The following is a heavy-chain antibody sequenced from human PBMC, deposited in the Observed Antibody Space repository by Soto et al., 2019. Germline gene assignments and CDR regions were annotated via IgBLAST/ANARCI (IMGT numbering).Heavy chain of an antibody. D-gene: IGHD6-6*01. J-gene: IGHJ6*02. CDR2: ISSSSSTI. CDR1: GFTFSSYS. CDR3: ARLAVRLSYSGIDF. V-gene: IGHV3-48*04. Sequence: LRLSCAASGFTFSSYSMNWVRQAPGKGLEWVSYISSSSSTIYYADSVKGRFTISRDDSRNTVYLEMNSLRGEDTAVYFCARLAVRLSYSGIDFRGQGATVTVSS.